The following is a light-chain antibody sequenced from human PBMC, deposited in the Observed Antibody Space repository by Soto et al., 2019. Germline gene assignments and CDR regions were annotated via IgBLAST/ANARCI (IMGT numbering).Light chain of an antibody. V-gene: IGKV3-20*01. CDR3: YQYSSAPTEIP. J-gene: IGKJ3*01. CDR1: QSVNSNY. Sequence: EIVLTQSPGTLSVSPGERVTLSCRASQSVNSNYLAWYQQRPGQAPRLLIFRASYRATGMTDRFSGSGSGTVFTLTISRLEPEEFAVYYGYQYSSAPTEIPFGPAT. CDR2: RAS.